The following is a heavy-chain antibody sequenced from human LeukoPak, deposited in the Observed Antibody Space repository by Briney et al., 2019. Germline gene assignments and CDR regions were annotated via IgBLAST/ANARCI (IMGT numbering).Heavy chain of an antibody. CDR2: IYYSGST. J-gene: IGHJ3*02. D-gene: IGHD3-10*01. CDR3: AREVLLWFGEQIGPNTEIGCDAFDI. V-gene: IGHV4-39*02. Sequence: NPSETLSLTCTVSGGSISSSSYYWGWIRQPPGKGLEWIGSIYYSGSTYYNPSLKSRVTISVDTSKNQFSLKLSSVTAADTAVYYCAREVLLWFGEQIGPNTEIGCDAFDIWGQGTMVTVSS. CDR1: GGSISSSSYY.